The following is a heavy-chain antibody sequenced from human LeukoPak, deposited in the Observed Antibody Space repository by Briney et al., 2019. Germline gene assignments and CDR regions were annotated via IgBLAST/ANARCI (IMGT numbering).Heavy chain of an antibody. J-gene: IGHJ4*02. D-gene: IGHD3-22*01. CDR1: GFTFSSYG. Sequence: PGRSLRLSCEASGFTFSSYGMHWVRQAPGKGLEWVAVVWYDGSKKYSADSVKGRITISRDDSKNTLYLQMNSLRAEDTAVYYCARGVGYYDSSGTIDYWGQGTLVTVSS. CDR3: ARGVGYYDSSGTIDY. CDR2: VWYDGSKK. V-gene: IGHV3-33*01.